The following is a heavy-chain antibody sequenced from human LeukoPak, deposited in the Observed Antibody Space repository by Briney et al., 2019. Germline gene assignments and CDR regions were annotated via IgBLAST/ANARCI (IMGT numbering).Heavy chain of an antibody. CDR3: ARRITMIVVVRGYFDY. J-gene: IGHJ4*02. CDR2: INHSGST. Sequence: SETLSLTCAVYGGSFSGYYWSWIRQPPGKGLEWIGEINHSGSTNYNPFLKSRVTISVDTSKNQFSLKLSSVTAADTAVYYCARRITMIVVVRGYFDYWGQGTLVTVSS. CDR1: GGSFSGYY. V-gene: IGHV4-34*01. D-gene: IGHD3-22*01.